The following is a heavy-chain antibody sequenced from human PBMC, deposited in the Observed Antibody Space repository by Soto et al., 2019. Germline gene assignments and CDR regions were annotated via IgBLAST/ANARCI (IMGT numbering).Heavy chain of an antibody. CDR3: ARDHVHGDYKNDAFDI. CDR1: GGTFSSYA. CDR2: IIPIFGTA. Sequence: QVQLVQSGAEVKKPGSSVKVSCKASGGTFSSYAISWVRQAPGQGLEWMGGIIPIFGTANYAQKFQGRVTITADEATSTAYMELSSLRSEDTGVYYCARDHVHGDYKNDAFDIWGQGTMVTVSS. J-gene: IGHJ3*02. D-gene: IGHD4-17*01. V-gene: IGHV1-69*12.